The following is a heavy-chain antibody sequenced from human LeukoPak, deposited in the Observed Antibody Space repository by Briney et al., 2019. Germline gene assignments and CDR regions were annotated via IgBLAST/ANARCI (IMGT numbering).Heavy chain of an antibody. J-gene: IGHJ4*02. Sequence: PGGSLRLSCAASGFTFSSYAMSWVRQAPGKGLEWVSAISGSGGSTYYADSVKGRFTISRDNSKNTLYLQMNSLRAEDTAVYYCAKEIPPTYYYDTSGYPHDYWGQGTLVTVSS. CDR3: AKEIPPTYYYDTSGYPHDY. CDR1: GFTFSSYA. D-gene: IGHD3-22*01. CDR2: ISGSGGST. V-gene: IGHV3-23*01.